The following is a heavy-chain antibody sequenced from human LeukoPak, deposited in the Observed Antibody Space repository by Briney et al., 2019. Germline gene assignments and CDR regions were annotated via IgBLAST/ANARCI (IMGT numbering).Heavy chain of an antibody. J-gene: IGHJ3*02. D-gene: IGHD1-26*01. V-gene: IGHV3-53*01. CDR2: IYSGGST. CDR1: GFTFSSYG. Sequence: GGSLRPSCAASGFTFSSYGMHWVRQAPGKGLEWVSIIYSGGSTLYADSVKGRFTISRDNSKNTLYLQMNSLRAEGTAVYYCARGGSYFSAFDIWGQGTMVTVSS. CDR3: ARGGSYFSAFDI.